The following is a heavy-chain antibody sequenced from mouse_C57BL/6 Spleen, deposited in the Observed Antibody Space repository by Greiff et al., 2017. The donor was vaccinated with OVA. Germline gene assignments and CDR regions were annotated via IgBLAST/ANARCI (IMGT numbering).Heavy chain of an antibody. CDR1: GYTFTSYW. D-gene: IGHD1-1*01. Sequence: QVQLQQPGAELVMPGASVKLSCKASGYTFTSYWMHWVKQRPGQGLEWIGEIDPSDSYTNYNQKFKGKSTLTVDKSSSTAYMQLSSLTSEDSAVYYGARSYYGSSLYAMDYWGQGTSVTVSS. CDR3: ARSYYGSSLYAMDY. J-gene: IGHJ4*01. V-gene: IGHV1-69*01. CDR2: IDPSDSYT.